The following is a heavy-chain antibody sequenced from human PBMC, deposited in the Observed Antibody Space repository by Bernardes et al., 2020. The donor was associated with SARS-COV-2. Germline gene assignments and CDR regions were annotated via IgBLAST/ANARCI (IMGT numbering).Heavy chain of an antibody. J-gene: IGHJ6*02. V-gene: IGHV4-34*01. CDR1: GGSFSGYY. D-gene: IGHD3-22*01. CDR3: ARGEDSSGFFDDGMDV. CDR2: INHSGST. Sequence: SETLSLTCAVYGGSFSGYYWSWIRQPPGKGLEWIGEINHSGSTNYNPSLKSRVTISVDTSKNQFSLKLSSVTAADTAVYYCARGEDSSGFFDDGMDVGGQGTTVTVSS.